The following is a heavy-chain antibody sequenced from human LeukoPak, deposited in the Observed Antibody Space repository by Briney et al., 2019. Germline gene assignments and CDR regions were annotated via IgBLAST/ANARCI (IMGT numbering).Heavy chain of an antibody. CDR3: ARDRAPVTMIRGAPGGFDP. CDR2: MFYSGST. Sequence: SETLSLTCTVSGGSISSHFWSWIRQPPGKGLEWIGYMFYSGSTNYNPSLKSRVTISVDASKNQFSLKLTSVRAADTAVYYCARDRAPVTMIRGAPGGFDPWGQGTLVTVSS. D-gene: IGHD3-10*01. V-gene: IGHV4-59*11. J-gene: IGHJ5*02. CDR1: GGSISSHF.